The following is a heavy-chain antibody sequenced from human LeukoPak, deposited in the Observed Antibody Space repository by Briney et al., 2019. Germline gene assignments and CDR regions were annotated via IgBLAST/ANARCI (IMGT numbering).Heavy chain of an antibody. CDR1: GSTFSSYA. J-gene: IGHJ3*02. CDR3: ARDGQSLQLWLPGFTPPESIDI. Sequence: SGGSLRLSCAASGSTFSSYAMNWVRQAPGKGLEWVSAISGSGSNTYYADSVKGRFTISRDNAKNSLYLQMNSLRAEDTAVYYCARDGQSLQLWLPGFTPPESIDIWGQGTMVTVSS. CDR2: ISGSGSNT. D-gene: IGHD5-18*01. V-gene: IGHV3-21*01.